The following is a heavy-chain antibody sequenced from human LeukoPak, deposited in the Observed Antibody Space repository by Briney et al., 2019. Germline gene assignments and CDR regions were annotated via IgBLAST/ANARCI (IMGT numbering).Heavy chain of an antibody. V-gene: IGHV4-4*07. CDR2: IYTSGST. D-gene: IGHD3-22*01. J-gene: IGHJ4*02. CDR1: GGSISSYY. Sequence: SETLSLTCTVSGGSISSYYWSWIRQPAGKGLEWIGRIYTSGSTNYNPSLKSRVTMSVDTSKNHFSLKLSSVTAADTAVYYCARGRGYYDSSGYPYFDYWGQGTLVTVSS. CDR3: ARGRGYYDSSGYPYFDY.